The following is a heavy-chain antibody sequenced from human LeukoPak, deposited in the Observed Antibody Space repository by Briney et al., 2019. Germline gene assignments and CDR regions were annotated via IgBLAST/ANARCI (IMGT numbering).Heavy chain of an antibody. Sequence: VGSLRLSCAASGFTFSSYSMNWVRQAPGTGLEWFSSISSSSSYIYYADSVKGRFTISRDNAKHSLYLQMNSLRAEDTAVYFCAKESATYGRFDYWGQGTLVTVSS. D-gene: IGHD3-10*01. V-gene: IGHV3-21*04. CDR2: ISSSSSYI. CDR1: GFTFSSYS. J-gene: IGHJ4*02. CDR3: AKESATYGRFDY.